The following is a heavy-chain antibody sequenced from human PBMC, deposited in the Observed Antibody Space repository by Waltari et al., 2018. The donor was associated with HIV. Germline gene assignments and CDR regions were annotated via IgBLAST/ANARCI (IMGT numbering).Heavy chain of an antibody. CDR1: GVSMSSYY. CDR3: AGREY. Sequence: QVQVQESGPGLVKPSETLSLNCTVSGVSMSSYYWSWFRQPAGRGLEWLGRVYTSGTLNHNPSLRSRVTLSVDMSKNQFSLKLSSVTAADTAVYYCAGREYWGQGMLVTVSS. V-gene: IGHV4-4*07. CDR2: VYTSGTL. J-gene: IGHJ4*02. D-gene: IGHD6-6*01.